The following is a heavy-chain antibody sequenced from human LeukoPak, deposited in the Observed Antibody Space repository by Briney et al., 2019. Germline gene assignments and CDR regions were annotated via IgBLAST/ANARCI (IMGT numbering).Heavy chain of an antibody. CDR2: ISGSGSGT. D-gene: IGHD4-23*01. CDR1: GFTFSSYA. Sequence: GGSLRLSCAASGFTFSSYAMTWVRQAPGKGPEWGSGISGSGSGTYYADSVKGRFTISRDNSKTTLYLQMNSLRAEDTALYYCVKYTGNSILVRFDYWGQGTLGTVSS. CDR3: VKYTGNSILVRFDY. V-gene: IGHV3-23*01. J-gene: IGHJ4*02.